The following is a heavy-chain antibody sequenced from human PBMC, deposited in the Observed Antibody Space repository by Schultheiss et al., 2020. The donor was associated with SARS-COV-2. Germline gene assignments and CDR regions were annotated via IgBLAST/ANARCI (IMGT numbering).Heavy chain of an antibody. CDR3: AHRRKQGYGRCWFDP. V-gene: IGHV2-5*02. J-gene: IGHJ5*02. D-gene: IGHD5-18*01. Sequence: SGPTLVKPTQTLTLTCTFSGFSLSTSGVGVGWIRQPPGKALEWLALIYWDDDKRYSPSLKSRLTITKDTSKNQVVLTMTNMDPEDTATYYCAHRRKQGYGRCWFDPWGQGTLVTVSS. CDR2: IYWDDDK. CDR1: GFSLSTSGVG.